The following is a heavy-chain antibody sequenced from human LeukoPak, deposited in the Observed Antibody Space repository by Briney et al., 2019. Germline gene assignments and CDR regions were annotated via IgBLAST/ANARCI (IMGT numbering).Heavy chain of an antibody. V-gene: IGHV4-30-2*01. J-gene: IGHJ3*02. CDR3: ARAYLAFDI. CDR1: GGSISSGGYS. Sequence: SETLSLTCAVSGGSISSGGYSWSWIRQPPGKGLGWIGYIYHSGSTYYNPYLKSPVNISVDRSKNQFSLKLSSVTAADTAVYYCARAYLAFDIWGQGTMVTVSS. CDR2: IYHSGST.